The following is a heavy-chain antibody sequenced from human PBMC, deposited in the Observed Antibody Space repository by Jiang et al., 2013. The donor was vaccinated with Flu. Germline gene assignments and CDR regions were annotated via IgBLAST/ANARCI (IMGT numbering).Heavy chain of an antibody. V-gene: IGHV4-39*01. J-gene: IGHJ3*02. CDR2: IYYSGST. Sequence: PGLVKPSETLSLTCTVSGGSISSSSYYWGWIRQPPGKGLEWIGSIYYSGSTYYNPSLKSRVTISVDTSKNQFSLKLSSVTAADTAVYYCARQALLGATTEAFDIWGQGTMVTVSS. CDR1: GGSISSSSYY. D-gene: IGHD1-26*01. CDR3: ARQALLGATTEAFDI.